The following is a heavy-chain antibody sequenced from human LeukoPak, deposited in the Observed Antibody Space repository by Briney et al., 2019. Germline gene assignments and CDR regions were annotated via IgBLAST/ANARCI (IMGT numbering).Heavy chain of an antibody. V-gene: IGHV3-66*01. Sequence: GGSLRLSCAASGFTVSSNYMSWVRQAPGKGLEWVSVIYSGGSTYYADSVKGRFTISRDNSKNTLYLQMNSLRAEDTAVYYCARAGYYYGSGSYDYWGQGTLVTVSS. J-gene: IGHJ4*02. D-gene: IGHD3-10*01. CDR1: GFTVSSNY. CDR2: IYSGGST. CDR3: ARAGYYYGSGSYDY.